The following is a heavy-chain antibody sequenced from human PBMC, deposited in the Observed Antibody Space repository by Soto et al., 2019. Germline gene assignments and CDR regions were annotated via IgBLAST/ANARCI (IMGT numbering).Heavy chain of an antibody. Sequence: QVQLVESGGGVVQPGRSLRLSCVASGLTLSTYVMHWVRQAPGKGLEWVAGISYDGSNKYHADSVKGRFTISRDNSNNTLDLQMNSLRAEDTAVYYCVAGDYYYGMDVWGQGTTVTVSS. CDR1: GLTLSTYV. J-gene: IGHJ6*02. CDR2: ISYDGSNK. CDR3: VAGDYYYGMDV. V-gene: IGHV3-30-3*01.